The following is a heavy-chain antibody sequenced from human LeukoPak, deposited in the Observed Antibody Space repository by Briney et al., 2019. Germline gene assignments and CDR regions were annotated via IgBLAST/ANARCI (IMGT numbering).Heavy chain of an antibody. V-gene: IGHV4-59*08. CDR1: GGSISSYY. D-gene: IGHD1-26*01. CDR3: ARQPVYSGSYVFD. CDR2: ISYSGST. Sequence: SETLSLTCTVSGGSISSYYWSWIRQPPGKGLEWIGYISYSGSTNYNPSLKSRVTISIDTSKNQFSLKLRSVTAADTAIYYCARQPVYSGSYVFDWGQGNLVTVSS. J-gene: IGHJ4*02.